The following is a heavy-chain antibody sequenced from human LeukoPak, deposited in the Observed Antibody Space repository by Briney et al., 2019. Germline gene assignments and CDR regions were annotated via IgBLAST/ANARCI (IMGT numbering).Heavy chain of an antibody. J-gene: IGHJ5*02. CDR2: IYTSGST. D-gene: IGHD3-10*01. V-gene: IGHV4-4*07. Sequence: SETLCLTCTVSGGSISSYYWSWIRQPAGKGLEWIGRIYTSGSTNYNPSLKSRVTMSVDTSKNQFSLKLSSVTAADTAVYYCARDTGYYHGSGSYYNAPNWFDPWGQGTLVTVSS. CDR3: ARDTGYYHGSGSYYNAPNWFDP. CDR1: GGSISSYY.